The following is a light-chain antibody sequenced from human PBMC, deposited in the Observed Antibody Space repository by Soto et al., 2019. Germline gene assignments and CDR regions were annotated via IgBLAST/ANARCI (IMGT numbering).Light chain of an antibody. CDR2: GAS. Sequence: DIQMTQSPSSVSASVGDRVTITCRASHSISNWLAWYQQKPGKGPKLLISGASSLQSGVPSRFSGSGSGTDFTLTITSLQPDDFATYFCQQASGLPFNFGPGTKVHIK. V-gene: IGKV1-12*01. J-gene: IGKJ3*01. CDR1: HSISNW. CDR3: QQASGLPFN.